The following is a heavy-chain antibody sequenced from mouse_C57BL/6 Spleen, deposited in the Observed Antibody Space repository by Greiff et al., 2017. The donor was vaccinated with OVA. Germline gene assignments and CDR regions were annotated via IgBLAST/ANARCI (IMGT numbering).Heavy chain of an antibody. Sequence: EVKLMESGGGLVKPGGSLKLSCAASGFTFSDYGMHWVRQAPEKGLEWVAYISSGSSTIYYADTVKGRFTISRDNAKNTLFLQMTSLRSEDTAMYYCARGELRGYYYAMDYWGQGTSVTVSS. D-gene: IGHD1-1*01. J-gene: IGHJ4*01. CDR2: ISSGSSTI. V-gene: IGHV5-17*01. CDR1: GFTFSDYG. CDR3: ARGELRGYYYAMDY.